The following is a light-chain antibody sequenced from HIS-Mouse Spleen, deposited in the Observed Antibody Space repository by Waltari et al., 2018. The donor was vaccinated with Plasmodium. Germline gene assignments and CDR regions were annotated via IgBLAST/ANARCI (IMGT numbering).Light chain of an antibody. Sequence: SYELTQPSSVSVSPGQTARITCSGDVLATKYARWFQQKPGQAPVLGIYKDSERPSGIPERLSGSSSGTTVTLTISGAQVEDEADYYCYSAADNNRVFGGGTKLTVL. CDR2: KDS. V-gene: IGLV3-27*01. J-gene: IGLJ3*02. CDR3: YSAADNNRV. CDR1: VLATKY.